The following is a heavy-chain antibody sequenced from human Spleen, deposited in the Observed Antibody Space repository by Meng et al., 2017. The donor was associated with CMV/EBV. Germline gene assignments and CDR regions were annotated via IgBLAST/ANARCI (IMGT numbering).Heavy chain of an antibody. CDR3: ARDGPNIVVVPAATMYYYYGMDV. CDR1: GFTFSNYW. Sequence: GESLKISCAASGFTFSNYWMNWVRQAPGKGLEWVATIKQDGSEKYYVDSVKGRFTISRDNAKNTLYLQMNSLRAEDTAVYYCARDGPNIVVVPAATMYYYYGMDVWGQGTTVTVSS. V-gene: IGHV3-7*01. D-gene: IGHD2-2*01. J-gene: IGHJ6*02. CDR2: IKQDGSEK.